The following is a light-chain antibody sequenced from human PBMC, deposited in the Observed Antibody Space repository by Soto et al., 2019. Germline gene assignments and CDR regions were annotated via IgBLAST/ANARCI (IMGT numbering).Light chain of an antibody. CDR1: QSVSSN. CDR2: GAS. CDR3: QQYNNWPPWT. V-gene: IGKV3-15*01. J-gene: IGKJ1*01. Sequence: EIVMTQSPATLSASPGERATISCRASQSVSSNLAWYQQKPGQAPRLLIYGASTRATGIPARFSGSGSGTEFTLTISSLQSEDFAVYYCQQYNNWPPWTFGQGTKVDIK.